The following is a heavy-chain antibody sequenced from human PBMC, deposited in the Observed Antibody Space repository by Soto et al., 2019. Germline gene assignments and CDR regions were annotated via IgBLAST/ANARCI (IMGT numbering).Heavy chain of an antibody. CDR3: AKTLTAAWGYDFWSDRYYYGMDV. Sequence: EVQLLESGGGLVQPGGSLRLSCAASGFTFSSYAMSWVRQAPGKGLEWVSAISGSGGSTYYADSVKGRFTISRDNSKNTLYLQMNSLRAEDTAVYYCAKTLTAAWGYDFWSDRYYYGMDVWGQGTTVTVSS. CDR1: GFTFSSYA. D-gene: IGHD3-3*01. J-gene: IGHJ6*02. V-gene: IGHV3-23*01. CDR2: ISGSGGST.